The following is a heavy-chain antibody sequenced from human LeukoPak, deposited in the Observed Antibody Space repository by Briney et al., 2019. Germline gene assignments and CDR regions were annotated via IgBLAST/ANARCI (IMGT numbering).Heavy chain of an antibody. D-gene: IGHD3-22*01. CDR2: ISTSGST. J-gene: IGHJ4*02. Sequence: SETLSLTCSVSGGYISSYYWSWIRQPAGKGLESIGHISTSGSTNYNPSLKSRVTMSVDTSRNQFSLKLSSVTAADTAVYYCARVRYSDSSVLTRKRSYYFDYWGQGTLVTVSS. V-gene: IGHV4-4*07. CDR3: ARVRYSDSSVLTRKRSYYFDY. CDR1: GGYISSYY.